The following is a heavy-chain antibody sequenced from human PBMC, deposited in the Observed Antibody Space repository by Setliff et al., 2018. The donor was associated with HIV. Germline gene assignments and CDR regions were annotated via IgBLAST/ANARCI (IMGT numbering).Heavy chain of an antibody. CDR3: ARVRRGSSNNGMDV. CDR1: GGSFRSYF. CDR2: VYHSGST. D-gene: IGHD1-26*01. V-gene: IGHV4-34*01. J-gene: IGHJ6*02. Sequence: PSETLSLTCAVYGGSFRSYFWSWIRQPPGKGLEWIGTVYHSGSTYYNPSLKSRVTISVDTSKNQFSLKLSSVTAADTAVYYCARVRRGSSNNGMDVWGQGTMVTVSS.